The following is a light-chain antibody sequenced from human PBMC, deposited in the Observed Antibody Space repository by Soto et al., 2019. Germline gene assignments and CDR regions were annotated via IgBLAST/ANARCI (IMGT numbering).Light chain of an antibody. CDR1: SSDVGGYNY. J-gene: IGLJ1*01. CDR2: EVS. V-gene: IGLV2-14*01. Sequence: QSALTQHASVSGSPGQSITISCTGTSSDVGGYNYVSWYQQHPGKAPKLVIYEVSNRPSGVSNRFSGSKSGNTASLTISGLQAEDEADYYCSSYTSSSTLPFGTGTKVTVL. CDR3: SSYTSSSTLP.